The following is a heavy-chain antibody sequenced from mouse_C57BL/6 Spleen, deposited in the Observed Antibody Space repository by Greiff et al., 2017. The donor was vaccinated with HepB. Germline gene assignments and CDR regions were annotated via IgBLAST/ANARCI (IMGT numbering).Heavy chain of an antibody. CDR1: GYSITSGYY. D-gene: IGHD1-1*01. J-gene: IGHJ4*01. CDR3: ARDGTVVRAMDY. V-gene: IGHV3-6*01. Sequence: VQLQQSGPGLVKPSQSLSLTCSVTGYSITSGYYWNWIRQFPGNKLEWMGYISYDGSNNYNPSLKNRISITRDTSKNQFFLKLNSVTTEDTATYYCARDGTVVRAMDYWGQGTSVTVSS. CDR2: ISYDGSN.